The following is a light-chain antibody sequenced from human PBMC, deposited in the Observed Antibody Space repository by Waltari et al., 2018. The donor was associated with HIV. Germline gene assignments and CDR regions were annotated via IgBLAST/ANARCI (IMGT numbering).Light chain of an antibody. Sequence: QSALAQPASVSGSPGQSITISCAGAVVDRGPERYVPCYQPHPGRAPRLIIYMLSRRPSVVSDRFSGSSSGMSATLTISGLQSDDEAHYYCSSYSTITSLFVFGTGTRVTVL. V-gene: IGLV2-14*01. CDR2: MLS. CDR1: VVDRGPERY. CDR3: SSYSTITSLFV. J-gene: IGLJ1*01.